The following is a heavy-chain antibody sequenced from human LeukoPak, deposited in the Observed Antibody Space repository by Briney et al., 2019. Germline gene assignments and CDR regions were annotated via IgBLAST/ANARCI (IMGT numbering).Heavy chain of an antibody. J-gene: IGHJ4*02. Sequence: GGSLRLSCTASGFTFSDYYMSWVRQAPGKGLEWVSYISNSGRTIYYADSVKGRFTISRDNAKNSLYLQMDSLRAEDAAVYYCARAGYCSRGICYSFDYWGQGTLVTVSS. CDR2: ISNSGRTI. CDR3: ARAGYCSRGICYSFDY. D-gene: IGHD2-15*01. V-gene: IGHV3-11*01. CDR1: GFTFSDYY.